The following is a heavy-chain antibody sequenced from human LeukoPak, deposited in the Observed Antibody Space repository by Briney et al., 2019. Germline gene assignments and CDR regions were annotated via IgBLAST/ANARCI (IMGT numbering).Heavy chain of an antibody. J-gene: IGHJ3*02. D-gene: IGHD6-19*01. CDR2: IREDGNVE. V-gene: IGHV3-7*01. CDR3: ARDAPPFICSGCHFDAFDI. CDR1: GFTFSSYW. Sequence: PGGSLRLSCAASGFTFSSYWMTWVRQVPGKGLEWVANIREDGNVENYVDSVKGRFTISRDNAENSLYLEMNSLRAEDTAVYYCARDAPPFICSGCHFDAFDIWGQGTMVTVSS.